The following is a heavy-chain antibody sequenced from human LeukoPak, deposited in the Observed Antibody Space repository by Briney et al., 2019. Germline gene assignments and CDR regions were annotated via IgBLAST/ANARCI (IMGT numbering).Heavy chain of an antibody. J-gene: IGHJ4*02. Sequence: PSETLSLTCTVSGGSISGYYWSWIRQTPGKTLEWIGYIYYNGHTYYNHSLKSRVTISVDTSKNQLSLKLTAVTAADTAVYYCARGWVHLDYWGQGALVTVSS. CDR3: ARGWVHLDY. CDR1: GGSISGYY. D-gene: IGHD1-1*01. V-gene: IGHV4-59*01. CDR2: IYYNGHT.